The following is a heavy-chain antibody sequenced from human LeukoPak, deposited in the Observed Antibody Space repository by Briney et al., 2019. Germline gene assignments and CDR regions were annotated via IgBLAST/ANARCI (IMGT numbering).Heavy chain of an antibody. V-gene: IGHV4-39*01. J-gene: IGHJ4*02. CDR3: ARRSGSYYYFDY. D-gene: IGHD1-26*01. CDR2: IYYSGST. Sequence: SETLSLTCTVSGGPISSSSYYWGWIRQPPGKGLEWIGSIYYSGSTYYNPSLKSRVTISVGTSKNQFSLKLSSVTAADTAVYYCARRSGSYYYFDYWGQGTLVTVSS. CDR1: GGPISSSSYY.